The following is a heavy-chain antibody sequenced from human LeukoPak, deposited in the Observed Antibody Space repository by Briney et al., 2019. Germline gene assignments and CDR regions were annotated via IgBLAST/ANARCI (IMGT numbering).Heavy chain of an antibody. CDR2: IYYSGST. D-gene: IGHD4-23*01. J-gene: IGHJ1*01. Sequence: SEALSLTCTVSGGSISSYYWSWIRQPPGKGLEWIGYIYYSGSTNYNPSLKSRVTISVDTSKNQFSLKLSSVTAADRAVYYCARSPMTTVVADWGQGTLVTVSS. V-gene: IGHV4-59*01. CDR3: ARSPMTTVVAD. CDR1: GGSISSYY.